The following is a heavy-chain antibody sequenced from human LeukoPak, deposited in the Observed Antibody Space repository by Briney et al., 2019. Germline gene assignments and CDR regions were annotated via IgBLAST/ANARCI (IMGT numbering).Heavy chain of an antibody. Sequence: PSETLSLTCAVYGGSFSGYYWSWIRQPPGKGLEWIGEINHSGSTNYNPSLKSRVTISVDTSKNQFSLKLSSVTAADTAVYYCARMRDIVVVPAGNWFDPWGQGTLVTVSS. CDR3: ARMRDIVVVPAGNWFDP. CDR2: INHSGST. CDR1: GGSFSGYY. V-gene: IGHV4-34*01. D-gene: IGHD2-2*01. J-gene: IGHJ5*02.